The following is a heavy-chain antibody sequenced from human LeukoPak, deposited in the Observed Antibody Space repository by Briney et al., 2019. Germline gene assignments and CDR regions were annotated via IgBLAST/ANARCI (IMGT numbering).Heavy chain of an antibody. V-gene: IGHV4-34*01. J-gene: IGHJ4*02. CDR2: INHSGST. D-gene: IGHD3-10*01. CDR3: ASRYYYGSGSYYPPDY. CDR1: GGSFSGYY. Sequence: PSETLSPTCAVYGGSFSGYYWGWIRQPPGKGLEWIGEINHSGSTNYNPSLKSRVTISVDTSKNQFSLKLSSVTAADTAVYYCASRYYYGSGSYYPPDYWGQGTLVTVSS.